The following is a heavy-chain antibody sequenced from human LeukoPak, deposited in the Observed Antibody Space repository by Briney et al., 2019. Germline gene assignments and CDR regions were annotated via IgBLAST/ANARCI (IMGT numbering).Heavy chain of an antibody. CDR3: ASPLGYCSSTSCEGAFDI. J-gene: IGHJ3*02. CDR1: GGSFSGYY. CDR2: INHSGST. V-gene: IGHV4-34*01. Sequence: SETLSLTCAVYGGSFSGYYWSWIRQPPGKGLEWIGEINHSGSTNYNPSLKSRVTISVDTSKNQFSLKLSSVTAADTAVYYCASPLGYCSSTSCEGAFDIWGQGTMVTVSS. D-gene: IGHD2-2*01.